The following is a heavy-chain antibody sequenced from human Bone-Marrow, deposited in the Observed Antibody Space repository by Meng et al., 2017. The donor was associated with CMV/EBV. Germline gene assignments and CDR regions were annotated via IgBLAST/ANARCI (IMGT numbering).Heavy chain of an antibody. V-gene: IGHV4-34*01. CDR2: IDHSGST. D-gene: IGHD2-2*02. Sequence: SETLSLTCAVYGGSFSGYYWTWIRQPPRKGLEWIGEIDHSGSTNYNPSLKSRVTISVDTSKSQFSLRLGSVTAADTAIYYCARGGGYCSGTSCYNDYWGQGRLVTVSS. J-gene: IGHJ4*02. CDR3: ARGGGYCSGTSCYNDY. CDR1: GGSFSGYY.